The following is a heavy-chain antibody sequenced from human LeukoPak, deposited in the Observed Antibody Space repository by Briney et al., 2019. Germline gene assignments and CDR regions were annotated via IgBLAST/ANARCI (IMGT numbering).Heavy chain of an antibody. V-gene: IGHV3-30*02. CDR3: ARINYYDTSGYYHVAAFDI. D-gene: IGHD3-22*01. Sequence: PGGSLRLSCAASGFTFSSYGMLWVRQAPGKGLEWVSFIRYDGSEKYYADSVKGRFTISRDNSKNTLYLQMNSLRAEDTAVYYCARINYYDTSGYYHVAAFDIWGQGTMVTVSS. CDR2: IRYDGSEK. CDR1: GFTFSSYG. J-gene: IGHJ3*02.